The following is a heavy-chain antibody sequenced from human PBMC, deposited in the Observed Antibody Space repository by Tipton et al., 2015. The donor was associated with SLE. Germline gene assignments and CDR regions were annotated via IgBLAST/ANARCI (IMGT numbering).Heavy chain of an antibody. J-gene: IGHJ6*02. V-gene: IGHV4-38-2*02. Sequence: TLSLTCTVSGYSISSGYYWGWIRQPPGKGLEWIGSIYYSGSTNYNPSLKSRVTISVDTSKNQFSLKLSSVTAADTAVYYCARLRYYDFWSGYYTVEGMDVWGQGTTVTVSS. CDR2: IYYSGST. D-gene: IGHD3-3*01. CDR1: GYSISSGYY. CDR3: ARLRYYDFWSGYYTVEGMDV.